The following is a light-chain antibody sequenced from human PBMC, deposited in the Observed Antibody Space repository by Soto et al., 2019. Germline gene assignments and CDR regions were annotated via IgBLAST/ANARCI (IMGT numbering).Light chain of an antibody. CDR1: QSVSSSY. Sequence: EIVLTQSPGTLSLSPGERATHSCRASQSVSSSYLAWYQQKPGQAPRLLIYGASSRATGIPDRFSGSGSGTDFTLTISRLEPEDFAVYYCQQYGSSPFTVGGGTKVDSK. J-gene: IGKJ4*01. CDR2: GAS. V-gene: IGKV3-20*01. CDR3: QQYGSSPFT.